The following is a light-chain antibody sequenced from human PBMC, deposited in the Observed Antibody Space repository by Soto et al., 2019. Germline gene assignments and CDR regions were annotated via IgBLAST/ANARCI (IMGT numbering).Light chain of an antibody. V-gene: IGKV3-20*01. Sequence: EIVMTQSPGTLSLSPGERATISCRASQVIGSRYLAWYHQKSGQAPRLLIYGTSSRATGIPDRFSGSGSGTDFTVTISRLEPEDFGVYYCQQSGSSIPHTFCQGTKLEIK. CDR1: QVIGSRY. CDR2: GTS. CDR3: QQSGSSIPHT. J-gene: IGKJ2*01.